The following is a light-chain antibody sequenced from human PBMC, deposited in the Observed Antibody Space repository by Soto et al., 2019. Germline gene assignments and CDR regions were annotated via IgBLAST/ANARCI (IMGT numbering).Light chain of an antibody. J-gene: IGLJ1*01. CDR1: SGDVDAFDY. CDR3: TSFTSSSTQV. V-gene: IGLV2-14*01. CDR2: EVS. Sequence: QSVLTQPASVSGSPGQSITISCTGTSGDVDAFDYVSWYQQHPGKAPKLMIFEVSDRPSGVSDRFSGSKSGSTASLTISGXQAEDEADYFCTSFTSSSTQVFGTGTKVTV.